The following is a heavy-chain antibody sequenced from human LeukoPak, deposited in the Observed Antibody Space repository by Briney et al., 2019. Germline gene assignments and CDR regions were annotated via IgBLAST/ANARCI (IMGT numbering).Heavy chain of an antibody. CDR1: GFILSSYS. J-gene: IGHJ3*02. D-gene: IGHD3-10*01. Sequence: GGSLRLSCVASGFILSSYSMNWVRQAPGKGPEWVSYITSSSSNIKYAEAVKGRFTISRDNAKNSLYMEMNSMRDEDTAIYYCAGDRAYAFDIWGQGTMVTISS. V-gene: IGHV3-48*02. CDR2: ITSSSSNI. CDR3: AGDRAYAFDI.